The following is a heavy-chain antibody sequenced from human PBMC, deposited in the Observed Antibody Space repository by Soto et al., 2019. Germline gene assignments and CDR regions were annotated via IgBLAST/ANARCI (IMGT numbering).Heavy chain of an antibody. Sequence: SETLSLTCAVYGGSFSGYYWSWIRQPPGKGLEWIGEINHSGSTNYNPSLKSRVTISVDTSKNQFSLKLSSVTAADTAVYYCARSRIAARPEGVGISPRKVIDYWGQGTLVTVSS. CDR2: INHSGST. V-gene: IGHV4-34*01. CDR1: GGSFSGYY. J-gene: IGHJ4*02. CDR3: ARSRIAARPEGVGISPRKVIDY. D-gene: IGHD6-6*01.